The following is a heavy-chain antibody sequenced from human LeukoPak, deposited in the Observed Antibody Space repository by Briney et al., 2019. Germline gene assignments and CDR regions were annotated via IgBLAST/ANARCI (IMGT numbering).Heavy chain of an antibody. CDR3: AKIGITMIVVVKYYFDY. CDR2: IYSGGST. Sequence: GGSLRLSCAASGFTVSSNYMSWVRQAPGKGLEWVSVIYSGGSTYYADSVKGRFTISRDNSKNTLYLQMNSLRAEDTAVYYCAKIGITMIVVVKYYFDYWGQGTLVTVSS. D-gene: IGHD3-22*01. J-gene: IGHJ4*02. V-gene: IGHV3-53*01. CDR1: GFTVSSNY.